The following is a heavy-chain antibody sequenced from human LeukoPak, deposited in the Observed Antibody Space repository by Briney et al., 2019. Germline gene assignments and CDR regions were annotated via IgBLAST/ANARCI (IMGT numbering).Heavy chain of an antibody. J-gene: IGHJ4*02. V-gene: IGHV3-23*01. CDR1: GFTFSSYA. Sequence: PGGSLRLSCAASGFTFSSYAISWVRQAPGKGLEWVSSISGSGGKTYYADSVKGRFTISRDNSKNKLYLQANSLRADDTAVYYCGKRLYHDYSGVGDSWGRGTLVTVSS. CDR3: GKRLYHDYSGVGDS. D-gene: IGHD5-12*01. CDR2: ISGSGGKT.